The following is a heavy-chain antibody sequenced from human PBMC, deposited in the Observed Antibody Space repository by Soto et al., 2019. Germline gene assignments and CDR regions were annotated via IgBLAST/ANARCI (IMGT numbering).Heavy chain of an antibody. CDR2: IYYTGST. V-gene: IGHV4-59*01. CDR3: ARVSTVTKLDY. CDR1: GGSIGGYY. D-gene: IGHD4-17*01. J-gene: IGHJ4*01. Sequence: SETLSLTWTVSGGSIGGYYWIWIRQPPGKGLEWIASIYYTGSTDYNASLKSRVTISLDTSKKQFSLKLSSVSAADTAVYYCARVSTVTKLDYWGHGMLVTVSS.